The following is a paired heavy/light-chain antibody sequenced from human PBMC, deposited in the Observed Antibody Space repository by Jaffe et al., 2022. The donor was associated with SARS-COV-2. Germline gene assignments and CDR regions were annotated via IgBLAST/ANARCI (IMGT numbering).Heavy chain of an antibody. D-gene: IGHD3-3*02. J-gene: IGHJ4*02. CDR2: IYSSGST. CDR3: VYPFFN. CDR1: GDSISSSHYY. Sequence: QLHLQESGPGLVKPSETLSLTCTVSGDSISSSHYYWGWVRQPPGKGLEWIGSIYSSGSTSYNPSFQSRVSISVDRSKNQFSLKLSSVTAADTAVYYCVYPFFNWGQGTLITVSS. V-gene: IGHV4-39*01.
Light chain of an antibody. V-gene: IGLV2-11*01. CDR1: SGDVGGYNF. CDR3: CSYAGAYSFV. Sequence: QSALTQPRSVSGSPGQSVTISCTGTSGDVGGYNFVSWYQQYPGKAPKVIIHDVIQRPPGVPDRFSASKSGNTASLTISGLQTDDEADYYCCSYAGAYSFVFGGGTKLTVL. CDR2: DVI. J-gene: IGLJ2*01.